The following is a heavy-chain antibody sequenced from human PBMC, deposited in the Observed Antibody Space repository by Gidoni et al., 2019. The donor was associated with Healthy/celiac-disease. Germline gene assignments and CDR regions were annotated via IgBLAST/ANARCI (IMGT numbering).Heavy chain of an antibody. D-gene: IGHD3-10*01. CDR2: IKHSGST. J-gene: IGHJ4*02. CDR3: ARSRAGAGIDY. V-gene: IGHV4-34*01. CDR1: GGSFSGYY. Sequence: QVQLQQWGAGPLKPSETLSLTCAVYGGSFSGYYWSWIRQPPGKGLEWIGEIKHSGSTNYNPSLKSRVTISVDTSKNQFSLKLSSVTAADTAVYYCARSRAGAGIDYWGQGTLVTVSS.